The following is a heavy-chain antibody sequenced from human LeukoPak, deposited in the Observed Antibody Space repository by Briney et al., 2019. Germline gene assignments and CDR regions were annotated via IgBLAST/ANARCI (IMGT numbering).Heavy chain of an antibody. CDR2: ISAYNGNT. J-gene: IGHJ6*03. CDR1: GYTFTSYG. D-gene: IGHD3-9*01. V-gene: IGHV1-18*01. CDR3: ARDYLMTGLPDYYYYYMDV. Sequence: GASVKVSCKASGYTFTSYGISWVRQAPGQGLEWMGWISAYNGNTNYAQKLQGRVTMTTDTSTSTAYMELRSLRSDDTAVYYCARDYLMTGLPDYYYYYMDVWGKGTTVTISS.